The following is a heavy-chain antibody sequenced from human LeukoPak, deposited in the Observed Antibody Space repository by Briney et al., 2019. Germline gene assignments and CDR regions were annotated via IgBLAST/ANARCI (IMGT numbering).Heavy chain of an antibody. D-gene: IGHD1-14*01. CDR1: GGTFSSYA. Sequence: SCKASGGTFSSYAMSWVRQAPGKGLEWVSTISNSGGTTYYADSVKGRFTISRDDSENTLYLQMNSLRAEDTAVYYCAKATGYLLWGQGTLVTVSS. J-gene: IGHJ4*02. CDR3: AKATGYLL. V-gene: IGHV3-23*01. CDR2: ISNSGGTT.